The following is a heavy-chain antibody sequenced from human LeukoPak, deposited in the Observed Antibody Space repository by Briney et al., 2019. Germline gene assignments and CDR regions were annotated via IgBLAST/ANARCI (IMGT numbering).Heavy chain of an antibody. CDR2: INHSGST. CDR1: GGSFSGYY. CDR3: ARAPYDSSGYY. Sequence: SEPLSLTCAVYGGSFSGYYWSWIRQPPGKGLEWIGEINHSGSTNYNPSLKSRVTISVDASKNRFSLKLSSVTAADTAVYYCARAPYDSSGYYWGQGTLVTVSS. D-gene: IGHD3-22*01. V-gene: IGHV4-34*01. J-gene: IGHJ4*02.